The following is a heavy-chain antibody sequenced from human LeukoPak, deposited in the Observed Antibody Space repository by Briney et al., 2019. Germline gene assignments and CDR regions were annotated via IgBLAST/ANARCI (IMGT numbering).Heavy chain of an antibody. D-gene: IGHD3-10*01. V-gene: IGHV1-18*01. CDR2: ISAYNGNT. Sequence: ASVKVSCKASGYTFTSYGISWVRQAPGQGLEWMGWISAYNGNTNYAQKLQGRVTMTTDTSTSTAYMELRSLRSDDTAVYYCARDKDTMVRGAGGDYWGQGTPVTVSS. CDR3: ARDKDTMVRGAGGDY. J-gene: IGHJ4*02. CDR1: GYTFTSYG.